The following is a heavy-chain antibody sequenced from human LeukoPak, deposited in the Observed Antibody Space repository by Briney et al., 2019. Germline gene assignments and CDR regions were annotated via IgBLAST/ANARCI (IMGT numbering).Heavy chain of an antibody. J-gene: IGHJ4*02. D-gene: IGHD3-22*01. CDR1: DGSIYNSIYY. CDR3: MRTAEVDYYPA. V-gene: IGHV4-39*01. CDR2: IYHSGTS. Sequence: PSETLSLTCTVSDGSIYNSIYYWGWIRQPPGKRLEWVGSIYHSGTSYYNPSLESRLTISVDTSKNQFSLRLTSVTAADTAIYYCMRTAEVDYYPAWGQGTLVTVSS.